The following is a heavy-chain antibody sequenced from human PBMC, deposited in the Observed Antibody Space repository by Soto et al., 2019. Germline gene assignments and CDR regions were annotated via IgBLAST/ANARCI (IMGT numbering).Heavy chain of an antibody. CDR3: ARDISIAAPPRGYFDY. Sequence: GGSLRLSCAASGFTFSSYGMHWVRQAPGKGLEWVAVIWYDGSNKYYADSVKGRFTISRDNSKNTLYLQMNSLRAEDTAVYYCARDISIAAPPRGYFDYWGQGTLVTVSS. CDR2: IWYDGSNK. CDR1: GFTFSSYG. V-gene: IGHV3-33*01. D-gene: IGHD6-6*01. J-gene: IGHJ4*02.